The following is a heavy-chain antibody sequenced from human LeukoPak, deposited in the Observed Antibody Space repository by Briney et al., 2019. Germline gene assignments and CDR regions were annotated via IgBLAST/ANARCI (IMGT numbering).Heavy chain of an antibody. CDR2: INSDGSST. CDR3: ARSAYYYGSGRFDY. Sequence: GGSLRLSCAASGFTFSSYSMNWVRQAPGKGLVRVSRINSDGSSTSYADSVKGRFTISRDNAKNTLYLQMNSLRAEDTAVYYCARSAYYYGSGRFDYWGQGTLVTVSS. V-gene: IGHV3-74*01. J-gene: IGHJ4*02. D-gene: IGHD3-10*01. CDR1: GFTFSSYS.